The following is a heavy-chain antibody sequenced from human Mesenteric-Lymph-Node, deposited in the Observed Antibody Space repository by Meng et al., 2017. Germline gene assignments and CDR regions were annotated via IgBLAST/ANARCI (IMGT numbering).Heavy chain of an antibody. CDR1: GFTFSSYS. Sequence: GESLKISCAASGFTFSSYSMNWVRQAPGKGLEWVSSISSSSSYIYYADSVKGRFTISRDNAKNSLYLQMNSLRAEDTAVYYCARDYDSGRWLLPIGGQDAFDIWGRGTMVTVSS. D-gene: IGHD3-10*01. CDR2: ISSSSSYI. J-gene: IGHJ3*02. V-gene: IGHV3-21*01. CDR3: ARDYDSGRWLLPIGGQDAFDI.